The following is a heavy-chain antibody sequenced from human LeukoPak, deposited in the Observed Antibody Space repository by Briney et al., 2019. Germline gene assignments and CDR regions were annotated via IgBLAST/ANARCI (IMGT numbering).Heavy chain of an antibody. CDR1: GFSSSSYG. CDR3: ARFRTDDTSGYYGGSFDY. D-gene: IGHD3-22*01. CDR2: IYQNGRT. V-gene: IGHV4-38-2*01. J-gene: IGHJ4*02. Sequence: LRLSCAASGFSSSSYGIGSGRPGPGKGLEWRGNIYQNGRTYYHPSLKSRVTISVDTSKNQFSLKLSSVTAADTAVYYCARFRTDDTSGYYGGSFDYWGQGTLVTVSS.